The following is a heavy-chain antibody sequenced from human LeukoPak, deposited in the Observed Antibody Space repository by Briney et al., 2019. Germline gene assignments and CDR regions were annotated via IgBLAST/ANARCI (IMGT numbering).Heavy chain of an antibody. J-gene: IGHJ5*02. CDR2: INPNSGGT. V-gene: IGHV1-2*02. CDR1: GYTFTGYY. Sequence: ASVKVSCKASGYTFTGYYMHWVRQAPGQGLEWMGWINPNSGGTNYAQKFQGRVTMTRDTSISTAYMELSRLRSDDTAVYYCARDIALGITNNNWFDPWDQGTLVTVSS. D-gene: IGHD3-3*01. CDR3: ARDIALGITNNNWFDP.